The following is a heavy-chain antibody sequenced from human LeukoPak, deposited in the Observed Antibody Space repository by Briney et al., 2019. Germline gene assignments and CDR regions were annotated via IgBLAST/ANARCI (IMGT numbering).Heavy chain of an antibody. J-gene: IGHJ4*02. CDR1: GYTFTGYY. CDR2: INPNSGGT. Sequence: ASVKVSCKASGYTFTGYYMQWVRQAPGQGLEWMGWINPNSGGTNYAQKFQGRVTMTRDTSISTAYMELSRLRSDDTAVYYCASSFMLAAAGNTELDYWGQGTLVAVSS. V-gene: IGHV1-2*02. CDR3: ASSFMLAAAGNTELDY. D-gene: IGHD6-13*01.